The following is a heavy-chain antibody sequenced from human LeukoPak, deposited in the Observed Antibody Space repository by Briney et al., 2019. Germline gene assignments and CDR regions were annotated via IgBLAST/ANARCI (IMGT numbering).Heavy chain of an antibody. J-gene: IGHJ1*01. CDR3: ARLRGYSYGFGEYFQH. V-gene: IGHV4-39*01. Sequence: SETLSLTCTVSGGSISSTIYYWGWIRQPPGKGLEWIGNVYYIGITYYNPSLKSRVTISVDTSKNRFSLKLSSVTAADTAVYYCARLRGYSYGFGEYFQHWGQGTLVTVSS. CDR1: GGSISSTIYY. CDR2: VYYIGIT. D-gene: IGHD5-18*01.